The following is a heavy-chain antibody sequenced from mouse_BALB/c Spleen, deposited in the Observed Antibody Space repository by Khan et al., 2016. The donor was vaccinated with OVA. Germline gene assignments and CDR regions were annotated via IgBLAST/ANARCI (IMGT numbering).Heavy chain of an antibody. D-gene: IGHD1-2*01. CDR1: GYTFTDYY. Sequence: QVQLQQSGAELARPGASVKLSCKASGYTFTDYYINWVKQRTGQGLEWIGEISTGSGDTYYNERFMGKATLTADKSSSTAYMQLSSLTSEASAVYFCARRDYFGYTFAYWGQGTLVTVSA. J-gene: IGHJ3*01. CDR3: ARRDYFGYTFAY. CDR2: ISTGSGDT. V-gene: IGHV1-77*01.